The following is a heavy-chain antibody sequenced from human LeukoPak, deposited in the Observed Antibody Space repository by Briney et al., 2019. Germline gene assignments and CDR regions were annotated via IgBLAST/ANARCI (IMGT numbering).Heavy chain of an antibody. D-gene: IGHD3-22*01. Sequence: PSETLSLTCAVNGGSFSGYYWTWIRQPPRKGPERIGEINHSGRTKCTPSLESRVTISGDTSKKQFSLKLSYVTAADTAVYYCARGPPYDYDSSGYYRFDYWGQGILVTVSA. CDR2: INHSGRT. CDR3: ARGPPYDYDSSGYYRFDY. V-gene: IGHV4-34*01. CDR1: GGSFSGYY. J-gene: IGHJ4*02.